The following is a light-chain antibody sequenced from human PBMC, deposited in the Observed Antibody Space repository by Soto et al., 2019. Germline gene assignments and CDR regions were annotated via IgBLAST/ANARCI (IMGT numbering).Light chain of an antibody. CDR2: DAS. J-gene: IGKJ1*01. V-gene: IGKV1-5*01. CDR1: QSISSW. Sequence: GDRVTITCRASQSISSWLAWYQQKPGKAPKLLIYDASSLESGVPSRFSGSGSETEFSLTIINLQPEDFATYFCVQYNIYPWTFGQGTKVDIK. CDR3: VQYNIYPWT.